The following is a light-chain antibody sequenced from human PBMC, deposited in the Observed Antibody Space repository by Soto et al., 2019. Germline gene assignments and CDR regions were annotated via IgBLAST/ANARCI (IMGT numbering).Light chain of an antibody. CDR3: QQYSTSPLT. J-gene: IGKJ4*01. V-gene: IGKV1-5*01. CDR1: QSITTF. Sequence: DIQMTQSPSTLSASLGDRVTITCRASQSITTFLAWYQQKPGKAPQILIYDASKLEPGVPSRRRGGGSGTEFTLTISSLQPDDFATYYCQQYSTSPLTFGGGTKVDIK. CDR2: DAS.